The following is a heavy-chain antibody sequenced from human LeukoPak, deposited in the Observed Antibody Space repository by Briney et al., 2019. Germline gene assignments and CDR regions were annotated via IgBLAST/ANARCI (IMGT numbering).Heavy chain of an antibody. CDR2: INTNTGKP. Sequence: ASVKVSCKASGYTFTSYAMNWVRQAPGQGLGWMGWINTNTGKPTYARGFTGRFVFSLDSSVSTAYLQINSLNAEGTAVYYCARAASLDYWGQGTLVTVSS. V-gene: IGHV7-4-1*02. CDR1: GYTFTSYA. CDR3: ARAASLDY. D-gene: IGHD2-2*01. J-gene: IGHJ4*02.